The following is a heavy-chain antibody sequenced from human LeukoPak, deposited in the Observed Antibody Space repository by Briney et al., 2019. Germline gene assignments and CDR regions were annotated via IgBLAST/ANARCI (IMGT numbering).Heavy chain of an antibody. CDR2: IFFSGST. D-gene: IGHD3-10*01. V-gene: IGHV4-59*08. J-gene: IGHJ3*02. CDR1: GGSISSYY. Sequence: SETLSLTCTVPGGSISSYYWSWIRQPPGKGLGWIGYIFFSGSTNYNPSLQSRVTISLDTSKNQFSMKMTSVTAADTAVYYCARHGGVVRGEGSDAFDIWGQGTMVTVSS. CDR3: ARHGGVVRGEGSDAFDI.